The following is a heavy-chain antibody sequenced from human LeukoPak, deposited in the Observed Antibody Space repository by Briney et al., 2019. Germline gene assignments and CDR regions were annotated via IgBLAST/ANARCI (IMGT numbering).Heavy chain of an antibody. CDR2: IYYSGST. CDR1: GGSISSYY. D-gene: IGHD2-2*01. Sequence: PSETLSLTCTVSGGSISSYYWSWIRQPPGKGLEWIGYIYYSGSTNYNPSLKSRVTISVDTSKNQFSLKLISVTAADTAVDYCARGKSTSWLYGGQGTLVTVSS. CDR3: ARGKSTSWLY. J-gene: IGHJ4*02. V-gene: IGHV4-59*01.